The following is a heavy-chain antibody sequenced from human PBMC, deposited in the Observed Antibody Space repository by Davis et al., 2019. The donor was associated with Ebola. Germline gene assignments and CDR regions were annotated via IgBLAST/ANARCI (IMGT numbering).Heavy chain of an antibody. Sequence: PGGSLRLSCAASGFTFYRYEMNWVRQAPGKGLEWVSYISGSATSTFYTDSVNGRFTISRDNAKNSLYLQMNTLRVEDTAIYYCVPGTWIRGQGTLVTVSS. J-gene: IGHJ4*02. CDR1: GFTFYRYE. CDR2: ISGSATST. V-gene: IGHV3-48*03. CDR3: VPGTWI. D-gene: IGHD5-18*01.